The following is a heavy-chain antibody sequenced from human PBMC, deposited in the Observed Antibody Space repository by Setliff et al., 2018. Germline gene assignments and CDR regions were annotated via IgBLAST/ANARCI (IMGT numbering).Heavy chain of an antibody. D-gene: IGHD3-16*01. Sequence: GASVKVSCKASGYTFTSYAMHWVRQAPGQRLEWMGWINAGNGNTNYAQKLQGRVTMTTDATTSTAYMELRSLRSDDTAVYYCASGVITFGGAMAEAFDIWGQGTTVTV. CDR1: GYTFTSYA. CDR2: INAGNGNT. J-gene: IGHJ3*02. V-gene: IGHV1-3*01. CDR3: ASGVITFGGAMAEAFDI.